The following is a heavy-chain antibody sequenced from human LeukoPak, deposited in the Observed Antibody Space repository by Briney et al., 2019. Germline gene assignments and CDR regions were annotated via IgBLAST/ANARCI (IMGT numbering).Heavy chain of an antibody. V-gene: IGHV4-39*01. CDR2: IYYSGST. CDR1: GGSISSSSYY. CDR3: ARHTRITMIVVAGTFDY. Sequence: SETLSLTCTVSGGSISSSSYYWGWIRQPPGKGLGWIGSIYYSGSTYYNPSLKSRVTISVDTSKNQFSLKLSSVTAADTAVYYCARHTRITMIVVAGTFDYWGQGTLVTVSS. J-gene: IGHJ4*02. D-gene: IGHD3-22*01.